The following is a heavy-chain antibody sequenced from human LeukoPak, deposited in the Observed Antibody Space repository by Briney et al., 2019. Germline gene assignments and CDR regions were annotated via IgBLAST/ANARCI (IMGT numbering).Heavy chain of an antibody. J-gene: IGHJ4*02. CDR2: ISYDGSNK. Sequence: GGSLRLSCAASGFTFTSYAMHWVRQAPGKGLEWVAFISYDGSNKYYADSVKGRFTISRDNSKNTLSLQMNSLRAEDTAVYYCARGLSDEKAAAGTGLLDYWGQGTLVTVSS. CDR1: GFTFTSYA. CDR3: ARGLSDEKAAAGTGLLDY. D-gene: IGHD6-13*01. V-gene: IGHV3-30*04.